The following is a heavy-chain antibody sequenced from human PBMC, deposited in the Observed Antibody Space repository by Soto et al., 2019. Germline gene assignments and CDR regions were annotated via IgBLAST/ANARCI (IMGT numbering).Heavy chain of an antibody. J-gene: IGHJ4*02. CDR2: IIPILGIA. Sequence: QVQLVQSGAEVKKPGSSVKVSCKASVGTFSSYTISWVRQAPGQGLEWMGRIIPILGIANYAQKFQGRVTITADKSTSTAYMELSSLRSEDTAVYYCASTEYINSPVLSYFDYWGQGTLVTVAP. V-gene: IGHV1-69*02. CDR3: ASTEYINSPVLSYFDY. D-gene: IGHD6-6*01. CDR1: VGTFSSYT.